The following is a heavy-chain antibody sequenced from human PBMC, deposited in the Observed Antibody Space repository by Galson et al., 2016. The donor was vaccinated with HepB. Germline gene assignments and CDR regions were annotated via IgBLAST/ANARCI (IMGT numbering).Heavy chain of an antibody. D-gene: IGHD3-9*01. CDR3: ARGAIYFDMLAGCPDY. Sequence: SLRLSCAASGFTFSSYGMHWVRQAPGKGLEWVALIWYDGGDKYYGDSVKGRFIISRDNSKNTLYLQMNSLRAEDTAAYYCARGAIYFDMLAGCPDYWGQGVLVTVSS. CDR1: GFTFSSYG. J-gene: IGHJ4*02. CDR2: IWYDGGDK. V-gene: IGHV3-33*01.